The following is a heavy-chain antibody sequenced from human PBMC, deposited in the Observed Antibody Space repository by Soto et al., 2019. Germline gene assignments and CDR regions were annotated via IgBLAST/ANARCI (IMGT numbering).Heavy chain of an antibody. D-gene: IGHD3-22*01. J-gene: IGHJ4*02. CDR1: GGLFSSYP. CDR3: ARGGSGYTWFNEF. Sequence: QEQLVQSGAEVKKPGSSVKVSCKASGGLFSSYPISWVRQVPGQGLEWMGGMIAVFQTAYYTQRFQGRVTITADESTNTAYMELCSLRFEDTAIYYCARGGSGYTWFNEFWGQGTLVTVSS. V-gene: IGHV1-69*01. CDR2: MIAVFQTA.